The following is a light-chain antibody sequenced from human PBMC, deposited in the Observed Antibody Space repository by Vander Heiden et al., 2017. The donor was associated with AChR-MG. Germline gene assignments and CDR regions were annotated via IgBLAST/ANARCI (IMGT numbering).Light chain of an antibody. Sequence: IVMTQSPLSLPVTPGEPASISCRSSQSLLHSNGYNYLDWYLQKPWQSPQLLIFLGSNRASGVPDRFSGSGSGTDFTLKISRVEAEDVGVYYCMQSIQMSTFGPGTKVDIK. CDR1: QSLLHSNGYNY. V-gene: IGKV2-28*01. CDR3: MQSIQMST. CDR2: LGS. J-gene: IGKJ3*01.